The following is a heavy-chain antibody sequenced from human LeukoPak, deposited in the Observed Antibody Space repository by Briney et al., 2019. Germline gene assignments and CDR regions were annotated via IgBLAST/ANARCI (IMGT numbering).Heavy chain of an antibody. V-gene: IGHV4-30-4*01. D-gene: IGHD5-24*01. Sequence: SETLSLTCTVSGGSISSGDYYWSWIRQPPGKGLEWIGYIYYSGSTYYNPSLKSRVTISVDTSRNQFSLKLSSVTAADTAVYYCARMGRDGYNELNSYYYYGMDVWGQGTTVTVSS. CDR3: ARMGRDGYNELNSYYYYGMDV. CDR2: IYYSGST. CDR1: GGSISSGDYY. J-gene: IGHJ6*02.